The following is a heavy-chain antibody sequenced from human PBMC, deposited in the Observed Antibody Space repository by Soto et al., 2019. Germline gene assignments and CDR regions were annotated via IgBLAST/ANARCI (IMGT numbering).Heavy chain of an antibody. Sequence: SETLSLTCTVSGGSISSYYWSWIRQPPGKGLEWIGYIYYSGSTNYNPSLKSRVTISVDTSKNQFSLKLSSVTAADTAVYYCARAPTSYYYYMDVWGKGTTVTVSS. CDR3: ARAPTSYYYYMDV. V-gene: IGHV4-59*01. CDR2: IYYSGST. CDR1: GGSISSYY. J-gene: IGHJ6*03. D-gene: IGHD2-2*01.